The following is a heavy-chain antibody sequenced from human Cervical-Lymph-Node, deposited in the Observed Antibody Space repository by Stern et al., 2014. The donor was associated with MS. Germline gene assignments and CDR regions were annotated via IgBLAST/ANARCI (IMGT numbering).Heavy chain of an antibody. CDR3: ARWAYNWDFDY. V-gene: IGHV1-18*01. CDR2: ISVYNGNT. CDR1: GYTFTRYD. J-gene: IGHJ4*02. Sequence: QVQLVQSGAEVKKPGASVKVSCKASGYTFTRYDIAWVRQAPGQGLEWMGWISVYNGNTKYAQKLQGRVTMTRDTSTSTAYMELRSLISDDTAVYYCARWAYNWDFDYWGQGTLVTVSS. D-gene: IGHD1-20*01.